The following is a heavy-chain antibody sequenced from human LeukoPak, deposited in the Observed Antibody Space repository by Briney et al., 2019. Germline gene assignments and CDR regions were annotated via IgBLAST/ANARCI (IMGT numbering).Heavy chain of an antibody. Sequence: ASVKVSCKASGYTFTSYAMHWVRQAPGQRLEWMGWINAGNGNTKYSQRCQGRVTITRDTSASTAYMELSSLRSEDTAVYYCARDWELVRGFDYWGQGTLVTVSS. J-gene: IGHJ4*02. CDR1: GYTFTSYA. D-gene: IGHD6-13*01. CDR3: ARDWELVRGFDY. CDR2: INAGNGNT. V-gene: IGHV1-3*01.